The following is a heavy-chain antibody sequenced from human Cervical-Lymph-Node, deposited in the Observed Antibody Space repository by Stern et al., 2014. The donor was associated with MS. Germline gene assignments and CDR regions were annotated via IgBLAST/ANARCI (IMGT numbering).Heavy chain of an antibody. D-gene: IGHD2-15*01. CDR3: ARDSDCSGGSCYLDY. Sequence: QVQLVESGGGVVQPGRSLRLSCAASGFTFSSYGMHWVRQAPGKGLEWVAVISYDGSHKYYADSVKGRFTISRDNSKNTLYLQMNSLRAEDTAVYYCARDSDCSGGSCYLDYWGQGTLVTVSS. J-gene: IGHJ4*02. V-gene: IGHV3-33*01. CDR2: ISYDGSHK. CDR1: GFTFSSYG.